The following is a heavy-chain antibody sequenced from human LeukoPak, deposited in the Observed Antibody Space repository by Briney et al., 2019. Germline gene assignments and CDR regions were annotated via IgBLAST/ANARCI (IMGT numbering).Heavy chain of an antibody. D-gene: IGHD3-22*01. V-gene: IGHV3-23*01. CDR1: GFTFASFA. Sequence: GGSLRLSCAASGFTFASFAMSWVRQAPGKGLEWVSAITGSGTNTYYADSVKGRLTISRDNSKNNLYLQMNSLRAEDTAVYYCAKGFYDNSASGVFDIWGQGTMVTVSS. J-gene: IGHJ3*02. CDR2: ITGSGTNT. CDR3: AKGFYDNSASGVFDI.